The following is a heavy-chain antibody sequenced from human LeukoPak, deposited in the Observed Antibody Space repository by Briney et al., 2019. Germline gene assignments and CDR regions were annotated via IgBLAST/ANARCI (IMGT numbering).Heavy chain of an antibody. CDR3: ARHDMAVARSGPEFDP. V-gene: IGHV4-39*01. CDR1: GGSISSSSYY. Sequence: SETLSLTCTVSGGSISSSSYYWGWIRQPPGKGLEWIGSIYYSGSTYYNPSLKSRVTISVDTSKNQFSLKLSSVTAADTAVYYCARHDMAVARSGPEFDPWGQGTLVTVSS. CDR2: IYYSGST. D-gene: IGHD6-19*01. J-gene: IGHJ5*02.